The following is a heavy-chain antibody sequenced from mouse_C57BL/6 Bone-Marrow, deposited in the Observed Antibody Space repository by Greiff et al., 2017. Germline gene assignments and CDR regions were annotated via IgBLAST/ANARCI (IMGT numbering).Heavy chain of an antibody. CDR1: GFTFSSYA. Sequence: EVQVVESGGGLVKPGGSLKLSCAASGFTFSSYAMSWVRQTPEKRLEWVATISDGGSYTYYPDNVKGRFTISRDNAKNNLYLQMSHLKSESTAMYYCARDGSYWYFDVWGTGTTVTVSS. V-gene: IGHV5-4*01. CDR2: ISDGGSYT. CDR3: ARDGSYWYFDV. J-gene: IGHJ1*03.